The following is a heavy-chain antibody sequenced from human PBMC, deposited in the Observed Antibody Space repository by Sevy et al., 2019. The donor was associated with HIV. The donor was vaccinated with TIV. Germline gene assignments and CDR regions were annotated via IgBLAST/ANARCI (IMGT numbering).Heavy chain of an antibody. V-gene: IGHV3-23*01. J-gene: IGHJ4*02. CDR2: IIASGTT. CDR1: GFTFSSYA. Sequence: GGSLRLSCAASGFTFSSYAMGWVRQAPGKGLEWVSVIIASGTTYYTDSVKGRFTISRDNSKNMMYLQMNSLRAEDTAIYYCAEESNGQGDYWGQGTLVTVS. CDR3: AEESNGQGDY. D-gene: IGHD2-8*01.